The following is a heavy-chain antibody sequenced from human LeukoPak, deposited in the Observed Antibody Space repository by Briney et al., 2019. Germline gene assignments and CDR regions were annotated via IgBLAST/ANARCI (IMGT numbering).Heavy chain of an antibody. CDR2: ISSSSSYI. V-gene: IGHV3-21*01. D-gene: IGHD3-22*01. CDR1: GFTFSSYS. Sequence: GGSLRLSCAASGFTFSSYSMNWVRQAPGKGLEWVSSISSSSSYIYYADSVKGRFTISRDNAKNALYLQMNSLRADDTAVYYCARDGGHYYDSSGYYSDYWGPGTLVTVSS. CDR3: ARDGGHYYDSSGYYSDY. J-gene: IGHJ4*02.